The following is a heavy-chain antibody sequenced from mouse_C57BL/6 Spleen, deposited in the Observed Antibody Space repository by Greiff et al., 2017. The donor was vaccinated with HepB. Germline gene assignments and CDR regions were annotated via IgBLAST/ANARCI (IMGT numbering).Heavy chain of an antibody. J-gene: IGHJ3*01. Sequence: EVHLVESGGGLVKPGGSLKLSCAASGFTFSSYAMSWVRQTPEKRLEWVATISDGGSYTYYPDNVKGRFTISRDNAKNNLYLQMSHLKSEDTAMYYCARGGDYDDGPAWFAYWGQGTLVTVSA. V-gene: IGHV5-4*01. CDR2: ISDGGSYT. D-gene: IGHD2-4*01. CDR1: GFTFSSYA. CDR3: ARGGDYDDGPAWFAY.